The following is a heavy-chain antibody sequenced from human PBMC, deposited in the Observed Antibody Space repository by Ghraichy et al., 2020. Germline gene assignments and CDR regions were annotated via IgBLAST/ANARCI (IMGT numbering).Heavy chain of an antibody. Sequence: SETLSLTCAVSGGSISSGGYSWSWIRQPPGKGLEWIGYIYHSGSTYYNPSLKSRVTISVDRSKNQFSLKLSSVTAADTAVYYCARGVVPAAIGVDVWGKGTTVTVSS. CDR3: ARGVVPAAIGVDV. CDR2: IYHSGST. CDR1: GGSISSGGYS. D-gene: IGHD2-2*01. V-gene: IGHV4-30-2*01. J-gene: IGHJ6*04.